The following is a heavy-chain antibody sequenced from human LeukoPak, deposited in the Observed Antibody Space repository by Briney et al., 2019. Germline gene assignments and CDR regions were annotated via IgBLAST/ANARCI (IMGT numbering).Heavy chain of an antibody. V-gene: IGHV1-69*05. J-gene: IGHJ4*02. CDR2: VIHIYGAA. CDR3: ASGPRDMVRGFSLGY. D-gene: IGHD3-10*01. CDR1: GGTFSSYA. Sequence: ASVKVSCKASGGTFSSYAISWVRQAPGQGLEWMGGVIHIYGAANYAQKVQGRVTITTDESTSTDYMELSSLRSEDTAVYYCASGPRDMVRGFSLGYWGQGTLVTVSS.